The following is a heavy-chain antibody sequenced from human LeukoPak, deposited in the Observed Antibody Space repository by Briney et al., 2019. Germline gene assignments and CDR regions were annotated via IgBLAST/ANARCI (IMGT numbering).Heavy chain of an antibody. D-gene: IGHD5-18*01. Sequence: PGGSLRLSCAASGFTFSSYSMNWVRQAPGKGLEWVSSISSSSSYIYYADSVKGRFTISRDNAKNSLYLQMNSLRAEDTAVYYCAKDPSRSSGYSFGYDYWGQGTLVTVSS. CDR1: GFTFSSYS. CDR2: ISSSSSYI. CDR3: AKDPSRSSGYSFGYDY. J-gene: IGHJ4*02. V-gene: IGHV3-21*01.